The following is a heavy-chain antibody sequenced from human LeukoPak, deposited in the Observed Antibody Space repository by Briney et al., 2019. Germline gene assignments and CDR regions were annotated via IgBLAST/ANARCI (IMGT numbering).Heavy chain of an antibody. V-gene: IGHV4-59*01. Sequence: SETLSLTCTVSSVSLTNYYWSWIRPPPGKGLEWIGYIFFSGTTNYNPSLKRRATISVYTSKNQFSLKMTSVTAGDTAVYFCARVGSGGAWFDFWGQGTLVTVSS. J-gene: IGHJ4*02. CDR1: SVSLTNYY. CDR2: IFFSGTT. D-gene: IGHD6-19*01. CDR3: ARVGSGGAWFDF.